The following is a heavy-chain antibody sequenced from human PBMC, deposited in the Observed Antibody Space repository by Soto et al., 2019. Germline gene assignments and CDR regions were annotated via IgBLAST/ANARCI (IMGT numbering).Heavy chain of an antibody. CDR3: ARQGFGPLPGLVDV. CDR2: VHHSWGS. J-gene: IGHJ6*02. CDR1: GGSISSYY. V-gene: IGHV4-59*08. D-gene: IGHD3-10*01. Sequence: QVQLQESGPGLVKPSETLSLSCTVSGGSISSYYWSWFRQSPGKRMEWIGYVHHSWGSSYNPSLQSRVAISLDTSKSQFSLKVTSLTATDTAVYYCARQGFGPLPGLVDVWGQGTTVTVSS.